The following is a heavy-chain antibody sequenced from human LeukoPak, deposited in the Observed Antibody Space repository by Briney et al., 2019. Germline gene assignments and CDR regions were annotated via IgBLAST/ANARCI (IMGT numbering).Heavy chain of an antibody. J-gene: IGHJ4*02. CDR1: GGSFSGYY. D-gene: IGHD3-16*02. V-gene: IGHV4-34*01. CDR3: ARGRYVWGSYRAYFDY. Sequence: SETLSLTCAVYGGSFSGYYWSWIRQPPGKGLEWIGEINHSGSTNYNPSLKRRVTISVDTSKNQFSLKLSSVTAADTAVYYCARGRYVWGSYRAYFDYWGQGTLVTVSS. CDR2: INHSGST.